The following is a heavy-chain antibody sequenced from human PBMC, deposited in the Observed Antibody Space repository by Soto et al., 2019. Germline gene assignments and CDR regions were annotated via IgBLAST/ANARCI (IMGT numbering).Heavy chain of an antibody. D-gene: IGHD6-6*01. Sequence: QVQLQESGPGLVKPSETLSLTCTVSGGSISSYYWSWIRQPPGKGLEWIGYIYYSGSTNYNPSLKSRATISVDTSKNQFSLKLSSVTAADTAMYYCARRYGSCFDYWGQGTLVTVSS. J-gene: IGHJ4*02. CDR2: IYYSGST. V-gene: IGHV4-59*08. CDR3: ARRYGSCFDY. CDR1: GGSISSYY.